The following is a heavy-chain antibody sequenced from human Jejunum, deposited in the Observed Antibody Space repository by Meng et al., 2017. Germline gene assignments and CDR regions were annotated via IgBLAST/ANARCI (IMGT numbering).Heavy chain of an antibody. V-gene: IGHV4-4*02. CDR3: ARVAAAGNEWFDA. Sequence: QVQLQESGPGLVKPSETLSLTCAVSGGSISSINWWTWVRQPPGKGLEWIGEIYHSGSTNYNPSLKIRVTISVDKSKNQFSLKLSSVTAADTAVYYCARVAAAGNEWFDAWGQGTLVTVSS. CDR1: GGSISSINW. J-gene: IGHJ5*02. D-gene: IGHD6-13*01. CDR2: IYHSGST.